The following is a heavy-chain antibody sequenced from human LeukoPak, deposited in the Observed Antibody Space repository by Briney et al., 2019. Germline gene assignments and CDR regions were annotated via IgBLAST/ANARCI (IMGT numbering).Heavy chain of an antibody. CDR2: ISDSGHST. J-gene: IGHJ3*01. CDR1: GFTFSSYP. D-gene: IGHD3-16*01. V-gene: IGHV3-23*01. Sequence: GGSLRLSCAASGFTFSSYPMSWVRQAPGKGLEWVSGISDSGHSTYYADSVKGRFAISRDNSKNTLSLQMSSLRADDTAVYYCVRGFRADAFHFWGQGTMVTVSS. CDR3: VRGFRADAFHF.